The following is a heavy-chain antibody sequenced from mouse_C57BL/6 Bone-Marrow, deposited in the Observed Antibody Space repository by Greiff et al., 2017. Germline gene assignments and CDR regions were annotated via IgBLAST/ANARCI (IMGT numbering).Heavy chain of an antibody. J-gene: IGHJ2*01. D-gene: IGHD2-1*01. CDR3: EVGIYYGVLNYFDD. CDR2: MYPGSGNT. CDR1: GYTFTSYG. Sequence: VKLQQSGAELARPGASVKLSCKASGYTFTSYGISWVKQRTGQGLEWIGEMYPGSGNTYYNEEFKGKGTLTADTSSSTAYMELRSLTSEDSAVYFCEVGIYYGVLNYFDDWGQGTTLTVSS. V-gene: IGHV1-81*01.